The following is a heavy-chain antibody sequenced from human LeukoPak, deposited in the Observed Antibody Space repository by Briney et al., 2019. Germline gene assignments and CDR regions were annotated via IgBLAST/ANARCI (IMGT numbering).Heavy chain of an antibody. Sequence: GGSLRLSCAASGFTFSDYAMHWVRQAPGKGLEWVTFIWYDGSNKYYADSVKGRFTISRDNSKNTLYLQMNSLRAEDTAVYYCAKSLAAAGTAYWGQGTLVTVSS. CDR2: IWYDGSNK. V-gene: IGHV3-30*02. CDR1: GFTFSDYA. J-gene: IGHJ4*02. D-gene: IGHD6-13*01. CDR3: AKSLAAAGTAY.